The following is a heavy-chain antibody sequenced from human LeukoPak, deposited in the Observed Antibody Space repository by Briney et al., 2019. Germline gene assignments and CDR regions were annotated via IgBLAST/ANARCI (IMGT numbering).Heavy chain of an antibody. CDR2: IGAGGTFT. CDR3: AKYLDYTTYLYYFDY. J-gene: IGHJ4*02. Sequence: TGGSLRLSCTACGFTFSSYAMNWVRQAPGKGMEWVSGIGAGGTFTYYADPVKGRFTIFRENYRNTLYMEKKSLRADDTAVYYCAKYLDYTTYLYYFDYWGQGTLVTVSS. D-gene: IGHD4-11*01. V-gene: IGHV3-23*01. CDR1: GFTFSSYA.